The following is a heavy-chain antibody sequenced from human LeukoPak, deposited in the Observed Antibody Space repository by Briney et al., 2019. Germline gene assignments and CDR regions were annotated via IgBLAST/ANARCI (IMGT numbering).Heavy chain of an antibody. CDR1: GFTFSSYA. CDR3: AKDGALYYYGSGSYYRNWFDP. D-gene: IGHD3-10*01. J-gene: IGHJ5*02. Sequence: PGGSLRLSCAASGFTFSSYAMSWVRQAPGKGLEWVSAISGSGGSTYYADSVKGRFTTSRDNSKNTLYLQMNSLRAEDTAVYYCAKDGALYYYGSGSYYRNWFDPWGQGTLVTVSS. CDR2: ISGSGGST. V-gene: IGHV3-23*01.